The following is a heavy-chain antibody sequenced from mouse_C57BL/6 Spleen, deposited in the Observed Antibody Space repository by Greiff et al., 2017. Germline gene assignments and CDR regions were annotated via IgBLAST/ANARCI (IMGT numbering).Heavy chain of an antibody. Sequence: VQLQQSGAELVRPGASVTLSCKASGYTFTDYEMHWVKQTPVHGLEWIGAIDPETGGTAYNQKFKGKAILTADKSSSTAYMELRSLTSEDSAVYYCTRLGYYGSSYDWLAYWGQGTLVTVSA. V-gene: IGHV1-15*01. CDR2: IDPETGGT. D-gene: IGHD1-1*01. CDR3: TRLGYYGSSYDWLAY. J-gene: IGHJ3*01. CDR1: GYTFTDYE.